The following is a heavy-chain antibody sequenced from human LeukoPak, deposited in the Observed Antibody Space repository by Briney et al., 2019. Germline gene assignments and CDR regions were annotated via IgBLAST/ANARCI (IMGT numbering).Heavy chain of an antibody. V-gene: IGHV4-39*07. CDR1: GGSISSSSYY. CDR3: ARESTWFGEFPTIDY. J-gene: IGHJ4*02. CDR2: IFYSGST. Sequence: PSETLSLTCTVSGGSISSSSYYWGWIRQPPGKGLEWIGSIFYSGSTYYNPSLKSRVIISVDTSKNQFSLKLSPVIAADTAVYYCARESTWFGEFPTIDYWGQGTLVTVSS. D-gene: IGHD3-10*01.